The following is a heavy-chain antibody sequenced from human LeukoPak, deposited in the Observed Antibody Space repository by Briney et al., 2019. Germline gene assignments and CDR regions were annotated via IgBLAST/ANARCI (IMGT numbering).Heavy chain of an antibody. D-gene: IGHD2-8*01. Sequence: SQTLSLTCSASGGAISSGGYCWTWIRQHPGKGLEWIGYICHSGNTYYNPSLKSRITLQVDTSKNQFSLKLSSVTAADTAVYYCATASLVLMVYADAFDIWGHGTMVTVSS. CDR1: GGAISSGGYC. CDR2: ICHSGNT. V-gene: IGHV4-31*03. CDR3: ATASLVLMVYADAFDI. J-gene: IGHJ3*02.